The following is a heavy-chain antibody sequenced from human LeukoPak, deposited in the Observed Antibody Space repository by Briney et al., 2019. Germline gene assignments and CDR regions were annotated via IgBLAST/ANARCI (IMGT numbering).Heavy chain of an antibody. Sequence: GGSLRLSCAASGFTFSSYWMNWARQAPGKGLEWVASINHNGNVSYYVDSVKGRFTISRDNAKNSLYLQMSNLRAEDAAVYFCARGGGLDVWGQGATVTVSS. V-gene: IGHV3-7*03. J-gene: IGHJ6*02. CDR2: INHNGNVS. CDR1: GFTFSSYW. CDR3: ARGGGLDV. D-gene: IGHD3-16*01.